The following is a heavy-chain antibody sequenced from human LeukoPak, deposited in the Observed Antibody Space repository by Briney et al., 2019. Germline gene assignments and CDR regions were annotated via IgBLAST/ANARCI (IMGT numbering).Heavy chain of an antibody. CDR3: ARPDYDDDDSSGTHD. CDR1: GYTFTGYY. V-gene: IGHV1-2*02. J-gene: IGHJ4*02. Sequence: ASVKVSCKASGYTFTGYYMHWVRQAPGQGLEWMGWINPNNGDTIYAQKFQDRVKMTRDPSITTAYMELTKLRSDDTAVYYCARPDYDDDDSSGTHDWGQGTLVNVSS. CDR2: INPNNGDT. D-gene: IGHD4-17*01.